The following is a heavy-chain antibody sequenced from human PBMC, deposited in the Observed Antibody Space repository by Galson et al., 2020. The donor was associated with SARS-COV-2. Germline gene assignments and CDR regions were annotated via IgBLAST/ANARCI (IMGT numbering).Heavy chain of an antibody. Sequence: TGGSLRLSCTASGFTFGDYAMSWVRQAPGKGLEWVGLIRSKAYGGTTEYAASVKGRFTISRDDSKSIAYLQMNSLKTEDTAVYYCTRDDFWSGYYAHWGQGTLVTVSS. J-gene: IGHJ4*02. CDR2: IRSKAYGGTT. D-gene: IGHD3-3*01. CDR3: TRDDFWSGYYAH. V-gene: IGHV3-49*04. CDR1: GFTFGDYA.